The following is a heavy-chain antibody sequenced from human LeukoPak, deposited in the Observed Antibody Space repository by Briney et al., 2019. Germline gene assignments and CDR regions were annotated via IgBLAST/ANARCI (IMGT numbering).Heavy chain of an antibody. Sequence: SGGSLRLSCAASGFMFGSYWMSWVRQAPGRGLEWVANIKEDGNMKQYVDSVRGRFTISRDNAKSSLYLQMSSLRAEDSAVYYCARDERGGYYVDWGQGTLVTVSS. CDR2: IKEDGNMK. CDR3: ARDERGGYYVD. CDR1: GFMFGSYW. J-gene: IGHJ4*02. V-gene: IGHV3-7*01. D-gene: IGHD3-22*01.